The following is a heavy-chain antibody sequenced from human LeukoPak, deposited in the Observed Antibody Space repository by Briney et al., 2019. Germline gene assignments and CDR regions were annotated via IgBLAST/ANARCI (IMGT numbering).Heavy chain of an antibody. CDR2: ISSSSSYI. D-gene: IGHD3-9*01. V-gene: IGHV3-21*01. J-gene: IGHJ4*02. CDR1: GFTFSSYS. CDR3: ARAHYDICYDY. Sequence: GGSLRLSCAASGFTFSSYSMNWVRQAPGKGLEWVSYISSSSSYIYYADSVKGRFTISRDNAKNSLYLQMNSLRAEDTAVYYCARAHYDICYDYWGQGTLVTVSS.